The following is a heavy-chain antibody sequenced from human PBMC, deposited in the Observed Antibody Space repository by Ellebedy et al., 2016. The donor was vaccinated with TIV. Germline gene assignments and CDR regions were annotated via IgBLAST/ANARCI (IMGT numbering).Heavy chain of an antibody. CDR3: ARGGIRNSLYYMDV. CDR1: GFTFSTYG. CDR2: STSDGTNK. D-gene: IGHD1-14*01. V-gene: IGHV3-30*03. J-gene: IGHJ6*03. Sequence: GESLKISXAASGFTFSTYGMHWVRQAPGKGLEWVALSTSDGTNKYNRDSVKGRFTISRDNSKNTLYLQMNSLRADDMAVYFCARGGIRNSLYYMDVWGKGTTVTVSS.